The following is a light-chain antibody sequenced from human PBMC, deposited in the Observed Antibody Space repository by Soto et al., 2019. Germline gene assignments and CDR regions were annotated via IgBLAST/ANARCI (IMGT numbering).Light chain of an antibody. CDR1: ASVSSD. CDR3: QQYYMWPPV. V-gene: IGKV3-15*01. Sequence: IVMTQSPATLSVSPGVSATLVCRASASVSSDLAWYRHKPGQAPRLLSYYASFRATGIPARFSGSGSVTEFTLTINSLQSEEVAVYFCQQYYMWPPVFGQGTKLQI. J-gene: IGKJ2*01. CDR2: YAS.